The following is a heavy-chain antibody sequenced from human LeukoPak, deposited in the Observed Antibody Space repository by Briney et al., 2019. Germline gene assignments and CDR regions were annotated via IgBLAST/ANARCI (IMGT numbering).Heavy chain of an antibody. V-gene: IGHV3-23*01. CDR2: ISGTVGST. Sequence: GGSLRLSCAASGFTFSRYAMSCVRQAPGEGLGRVSAISGTVGSTYCADSVKGRVTISRDNSKNTLYLKVNSLRAEDTAVYYCAKDLKITMVRGFDYWGQGTLVTVSS. D-gene: IGHD3-10*01. J-gene: IGHJ4*02. CDR3: AKDLKITMVRGFDY. CDR1: GFTFSRYA.